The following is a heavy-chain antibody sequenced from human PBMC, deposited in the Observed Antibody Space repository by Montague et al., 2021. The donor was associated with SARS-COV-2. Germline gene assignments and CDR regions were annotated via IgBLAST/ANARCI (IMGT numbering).Heavy chain of an antibody. J-gene: IGHJ3*02. CDR2: IYYSGST. CDR3: ARLFYSSGWSENDAFAI. Sequence: SETLSLTCTVSGGSISSSSYYWGWIRQPPGKGLEWIGSIYYSGSTYYNPSLKSRVTISVDTSKNQFSLKLSSVTAADTAVYYCARLFYSSGWSENDAFAIWGQGTMVTVS. CDR1: GGSISSSSYY. D-gene: IGHD6-19*01. V-gene: IGHV4-39*01.